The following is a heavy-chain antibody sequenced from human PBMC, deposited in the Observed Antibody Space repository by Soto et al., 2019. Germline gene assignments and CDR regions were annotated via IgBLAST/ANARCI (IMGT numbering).Heavy chain of an antibody. CDR1: GGSISSGGYY. D-gene: IGHD4-17*01. V-gene: IGHV4-31*03. Sequence: QVQLQESGPGLVKPSQTLSLTCTVSGGSISSGGYYWSWIRQHPGKGLEWIGYIYYSGSTYYNPSIKSRVTISVDTSKNQFSLKLSSVTAADTAVYYCAREREFNGDYYGRPRAFDIWGQGTMVTVSS. J-gene: IGHJ3*02. CDR2: IYYSGST. CDR3: AREREFNGDYYGRPRAFDI.